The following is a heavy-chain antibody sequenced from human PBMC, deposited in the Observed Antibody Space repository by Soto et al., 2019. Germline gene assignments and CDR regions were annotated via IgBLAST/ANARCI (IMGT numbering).Heavy chain of an antibody. Sequence: SETLSLTCTVSGGSISSYYWSWIRQPPGKGLEWIGYIYYSGSTNYNPSLKSRVTISVDTSKNQFSPKLSSVTAADTAVYYCARLHGYCISASCYGYYAMDVWGQGTTVT. V-gene: IGHV4-59*01. D-gene: IGHD2-2*01. CDR1: GGSISSYY. CDR2: IYYSGST. J-gene: IGHJ6*02. CDR3: ARLHGYCISASCYGYYAMDV.